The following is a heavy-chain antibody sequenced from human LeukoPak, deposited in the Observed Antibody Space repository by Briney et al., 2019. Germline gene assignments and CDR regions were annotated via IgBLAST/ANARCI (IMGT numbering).Heavy chain of an antibody. CDR2: IYYSGST. CDR1: GGSISSGGYY. D-gene: IGHD3-22*01. J-gene: IGHJ4*02. Sequence: SETLSLTCTVSGGSISSGGYYWSWLRQHPGKGLEWIGYIYYSGSTYYNPSLKSRVTISVDTSKNQFSLKLSSVTAADTAVYYCARAPGRQVITSVWGQGTLVTVSS. CDR3: ARAPGRQVITSV. V-gene: IGHV4-31*03.